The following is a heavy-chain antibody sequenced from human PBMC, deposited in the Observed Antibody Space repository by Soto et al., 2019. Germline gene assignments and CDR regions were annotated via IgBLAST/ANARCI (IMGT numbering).Heavy chain of an antibody. Sequence: EVHLVESGGGLVQPGGSLRLSCAASGFTFSSYSLNWVRQAPGKGLEWVSYITSSGTTVYYADSVRGRFIISRDNAKNSLYLQMNSLRDDDTAVYYCARGSSNWAYYFDFWGQGTLVTVSS. D-gene: IGHD6-13*01. CDR1: GFTFSSYS. J-gene: IGHJ4*02. CDR3: ARGSSNWAYYFDF. V-gene: IGHV3-48*02. CDR2: ITSSGTTV.